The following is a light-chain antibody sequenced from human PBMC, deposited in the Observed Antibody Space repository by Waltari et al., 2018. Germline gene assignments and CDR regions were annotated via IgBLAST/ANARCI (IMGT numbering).Light chain of an antibody. CDR1: ALPKQY. CDR3: QSGDSTSTHVV. V-gene: IGLV3-25*03. CDR2: KDP. Sequence: SYELTQPPSVSVSPGQTARITCPGDALPKQYAFWYQQKPGQAPVLVTYKDPEGPPGIPGRFSGSSSGTTVTLTISGVQAEDEADYYCQSGDSTSTHVVFGGGTKLTVL. J-gene: IGLJ2*01.